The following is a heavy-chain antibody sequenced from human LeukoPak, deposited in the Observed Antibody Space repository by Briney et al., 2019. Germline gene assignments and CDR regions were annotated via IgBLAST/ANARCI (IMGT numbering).Heavy chain of an antibody. CDR3: ARGLVDCSGGSCYLGWFDP. D-gene: IGHD2-15*01. Sequence: SETLSLTCAVHGGSFSGYSWSWIRQPPGKGLVWIGEINHSGSANYNPSLKSRVSISVDTSKNQFSLNLSSVTAADTAVYYCARGLVDCSGGSCYLGWFDPWGQGTLVTVSS. V-gene: IGHV4-34*01. CDR2: INHSGSA. CDR1: GGSFSGYS. J-gene: IGHJ5*02.